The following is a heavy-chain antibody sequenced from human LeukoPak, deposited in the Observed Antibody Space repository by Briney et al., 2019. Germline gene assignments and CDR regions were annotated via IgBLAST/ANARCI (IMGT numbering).Heavy chain of an antibody. CDR3: ASIYGGNYYFDY. J-gene: IGHJ4*02. Sequence: ASVKVSCTASGYTFTGYYMHWVRQAPGQGLEWMGWINPNSGGTNYAQKFQGRVTMTRDTSISTAYMELSGLRSDDTAVYYCASIYGGNYYFDYWGQGTLVTVSS. D-gene: IGHD4-23*01. CDR2: INPNSGGT. V-gene: IGHV1-2*02. CDR1: GYTFTGYY.